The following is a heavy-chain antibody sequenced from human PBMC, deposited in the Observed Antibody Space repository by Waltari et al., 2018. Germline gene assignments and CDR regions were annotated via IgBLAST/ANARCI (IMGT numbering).Heavy chain of an antibody. V-gene: IGHV1-8*01. CDR2: RDPKNGNT. D-gene: IGHD4-17*01. Sequence: QVQLVQSGADVKRPGASVMVSCKASGYTFTSYDIHWVRQATGQGLEWMGWRDPKNGNTACAQSFQGRRTLTGDTSINTAYMDLSSLTYEDTGIYYCARGTDYGDYDFQHWGQGTLVTVSS. CDR1: GYTFTSYD. CDR3: ARGTDYGDYDFQH. J-gene: IGHJ1*01.